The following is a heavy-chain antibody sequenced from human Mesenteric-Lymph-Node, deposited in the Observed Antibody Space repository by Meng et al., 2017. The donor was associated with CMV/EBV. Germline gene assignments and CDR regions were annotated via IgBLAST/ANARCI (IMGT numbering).Heavy chain of an antibody. J-gene: IGHJ4*02. V-gene: IGHV3-48*04. CDR1: GFTFSTYS. CDR3: ARVGPSGSYYSDY. D-gene: IGHD1-26*01. Sequence: GESLKISCAASGFTFSTYSMNWVRQAPGKGLEWVSYISSTSTSIHYADSVKGRFTISRDNAKNSLYLQMNSLRVEDTAVYYCARVGPSGSYYSDYWGQGTLVTVFS. CDR2: ISSTSTSI.